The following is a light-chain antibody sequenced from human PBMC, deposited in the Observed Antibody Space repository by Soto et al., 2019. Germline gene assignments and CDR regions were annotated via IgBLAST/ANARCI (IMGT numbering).Light chain of an antibody. Sequence: QSVLTQPPSTSGTPGHRVIISCSGTSSNIGSSTVNWYQQLPGTAPKLLIYGNDQRPSGVPDRFSGSKSGTSVFLAISGLPSEDEADYYCTAWDDSLSAVVFGGGTKLT. CDR2: GND. CDR3: TAWDDSLSAVV. J-gene: IGLJ2*01. V-gene: IGLV1-44*01. CDR1: SSNIGSST.